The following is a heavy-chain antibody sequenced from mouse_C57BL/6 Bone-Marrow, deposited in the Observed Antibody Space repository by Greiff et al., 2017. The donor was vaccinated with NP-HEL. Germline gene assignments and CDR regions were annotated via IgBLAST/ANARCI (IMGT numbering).Heavy chain of an antibody. D-gene: IGHD1-1*01. J-gene: IGHJ4*01. CDR2: IWSGGST. CDR3: ARNWASYYGSSNYAMDY. CDR1: GFSLTSYG. Sequence: QVQLKQSGPGLVQPSQSLSITCTVSGFSLTSYGVHWVRQSPGKGLEWLGVIWSGGSTDYNAAFISRLSISKDNSKSQVFFKMNSLQADDTAIYYCARNWASYYGSSNYAMDYWGQGTSATVSS. V-gene: IGHV2-2*01.